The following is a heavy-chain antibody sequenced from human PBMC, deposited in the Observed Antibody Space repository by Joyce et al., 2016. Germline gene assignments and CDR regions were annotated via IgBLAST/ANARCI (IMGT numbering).Heavy chain of an antibody. Sequence: EVQLVESGGGLVKPGGSLRLSCAASGFAFSTYTMSWVRQATGKGLEWVSSISDNSRFIYYADSLKGRFTISRDNAKNSLYLQMNGLRAEDTAVYYCGRVDPTEQPIDYWGQGTLVTVSS. CDR3: GRVDPTEQPIDY. CDR2: ISDNSRFI. D-gene: IGHD6-13*01. J-gene: IGHJ4*02. CDR1: GFAFSTYT. V-gene: IGHV3-21*01.